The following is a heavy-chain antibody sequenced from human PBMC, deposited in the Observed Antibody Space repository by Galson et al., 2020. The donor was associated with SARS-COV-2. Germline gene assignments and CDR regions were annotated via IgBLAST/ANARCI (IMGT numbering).Heavy chain of an antibody. CDR1: GYSFTSYW. V-gene: IGHV5-10-1*01. CDR2: IDPSDSYT. J-gene: IGHJ6*02. Sequence: HGESLKISCKGSGYSFTSYWISWVRQMPGKGLEWMGRIDPSDSYTNYSPSFQGHVTISADKSISTAYLQWSSLKASDTAMYYCARDYDILTGYYTVYYYDGMDVWGQGTTVTVSS. CDR3: ARDYDILTGYYTVYYYDGMDV. D-gene: IGHD3-9*01.